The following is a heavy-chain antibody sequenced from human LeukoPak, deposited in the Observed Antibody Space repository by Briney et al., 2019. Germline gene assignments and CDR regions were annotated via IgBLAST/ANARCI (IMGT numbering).Heavy chain of an antibody. CDR3: ARSPQLVVVPAAIDY. CDR2: INPNSGGT. Sequence: ASVKVSCKASGFTFSDYYIHWVRQAPGQGLEWMGWINPNSGGTNYAQKFQGRVTLTRDTSISTAYMELSRLRSDDTAVYYCARSPQLVVVPAAIDYWGQGTLVTVSS. V-gene: IGHV1-2*02. J-gene: IGHJ4*02. D-gene: IGHD2-2*01. CDR1: GFTFSDYY.